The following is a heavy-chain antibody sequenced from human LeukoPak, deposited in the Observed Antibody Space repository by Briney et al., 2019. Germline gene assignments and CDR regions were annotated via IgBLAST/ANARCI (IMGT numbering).Heavy chain of an antibody. Sequence: PGGSLRLSCAASGFTFSSYSMNWVRQAPGKGLEWVSYISSSSSTIYYADSVKGRFTISRDNAKNSLYLQMNSLRAEDTAVYYCARDPYVLPFDYWGQGTLVTVSS. CDR3: ARDPYVLPFDY. D-gene: IGHD3-10*01. CDR2: ISSSSSTI. CDR1: GFTFSSYS. V-gene: IGHV3-48*01. J-gene: IGHJ4*02.